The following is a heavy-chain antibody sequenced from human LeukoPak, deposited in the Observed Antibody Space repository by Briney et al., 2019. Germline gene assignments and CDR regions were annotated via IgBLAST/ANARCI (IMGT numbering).Heavy chain of an antibody. D-gene: IGHD2-15*01. V-gene: IGHV3-74*01. Sequence: GGSLRLSCVASGFTYSHYGMNWVRQAPGKGLEWVSRINSDGSSTSYADSVKGRFTISRDNAKNTLYLQMNSLRAEDTAVYYCARSGRYCSGGSCFDPWGQGTLVTVSS. J-gene: IGHJ5*02. CDR3: ARSGRYCSGGSCFDP. CDR2: INSDGSST. CDR1: GFTYSHYG.